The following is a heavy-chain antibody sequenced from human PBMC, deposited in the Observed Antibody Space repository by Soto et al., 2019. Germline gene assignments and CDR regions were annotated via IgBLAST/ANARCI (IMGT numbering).Heavy chain of an antibody. CDR1: GFTFSNYA. D-gene: IGHD2-21*01. CDR2: ISGGGNT. J-gene: IGHJ4*02. V-gene: IGHV3-23*01. Sequence: EVQLLEFGGHLVQPGGSLRLSCAASGFTFSNYAMTWVRQAPGKGLEWVSSISGGGNTYYADSVKGRFTISRDNSKSTLYLQMDSLRVEDTAVYYCAKGARSSSGSDGYKFDYWGQGTLVTVSS. CDR3: AKGARSSSGSDGYKFDY.